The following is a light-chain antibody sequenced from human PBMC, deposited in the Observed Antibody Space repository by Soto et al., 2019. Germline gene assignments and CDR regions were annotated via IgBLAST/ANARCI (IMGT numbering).Light chain of an antibody. CDR1: QSISSW. J-gene: IGKJ1*01. CDR2: KAS. Sequence: DIQMTQSPSTLSASVGDRVTITCRASQSISSWLAWYQQKPGKAPKLLIYKASNLERGVPSRFSGSGSGTEFTLTISSLQPDDRAIYYCQQYNAYWTFGQGTKVEIK. V-gene: IGKV1-5*03. CDR3: QQYNAYWT.